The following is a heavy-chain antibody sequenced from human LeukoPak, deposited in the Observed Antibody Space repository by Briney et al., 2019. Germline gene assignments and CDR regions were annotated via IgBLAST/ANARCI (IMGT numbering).Heavy chain of an antibody. CDR3: ARGSCSSTSCYVLNYYGMDV. D-gene: IGHD2-2*01. Sequence: SETLSLTCTVSGGSISSYYWSWIRQPAGKGLEWIGRIYTSGSTNYNPSLKSRVTMSVDTSKNQFFLKLSSVAAADTAVYYCARGSCSSTSCYVLNYYGMDVWGQGTTVTVSS. CDR1: GGSISSYY. J-gene: IGHJ6*02. V-gene: IGHV4-4*07. CDR2: IYTSGST.